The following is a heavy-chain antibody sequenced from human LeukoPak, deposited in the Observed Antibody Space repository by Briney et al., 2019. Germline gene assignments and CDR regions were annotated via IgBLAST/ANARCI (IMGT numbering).Heavy chain of an antibody. CDR3: ARDCYDYVWGSYPSHGYAFDI. D-gene: IGHD3-16*02. CDR2: IYYSGST. CDR1: GGSISSYY. J-gene: IGHJ3*02. V-gene: IGHV4-59*01. Sequence: PSETLSLTCTVSGGSISSYYWSWIRQPPGKGVEGIGYIYYSGSTNYNPSLTSRGTISVDTSKNQFSLKLSSVTAADTAVYYCARDCYDYVWGSYPSHGYAFDIWGQGTMVTVSS.